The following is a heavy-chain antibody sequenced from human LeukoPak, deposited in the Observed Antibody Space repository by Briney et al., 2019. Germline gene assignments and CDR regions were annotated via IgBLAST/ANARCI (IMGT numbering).Heavy chain of an antibody. D-gene: IGHD2-2*01. Sequence: SETLSLTCAVYGGSFSDYYWSWIRQPPGKGLEWIGEINHSGSTNYNPSLKSRVTISVDTSKNQFSLKLSSVTAADTAVYYCARGRYCSSTSCYLRSSWLSYWGQGTLVTVSS. CDR1: GGSFSDYY. J-gene: IGHJ4*02. V-gene: IGHV4-34*01. CDR2: INHSGST. CDR3: ARGRYCSSTSCYLRSSWLSY.